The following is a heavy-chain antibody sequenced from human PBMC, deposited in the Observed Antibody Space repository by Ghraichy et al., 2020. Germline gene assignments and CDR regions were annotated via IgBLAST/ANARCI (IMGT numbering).Heavy chain of an antibody. D-gene: IGHD3-3*01. CDR2: ITDSGYNT. V-gene: IGHV3-23*01. CDR3: AKDMMVLRILEWLSYFDD. Sequence: SCAASGFTFRDYAMTWVRQAPGKGLEWVASITDSGYNTYYADSVKGRFTISRDNSKNMLSLQMNSLRVEDTAIYYCAKDMMVLRILEWLSYFDDWGQGTLVTVSS. J-gene: IGHJ5*02. CDR1: GFTFRDYA.